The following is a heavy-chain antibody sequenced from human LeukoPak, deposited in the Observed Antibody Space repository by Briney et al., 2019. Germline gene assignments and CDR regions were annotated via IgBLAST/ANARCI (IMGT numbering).Heavy chain of an antibody. CDR3: ATSDYGDYPGRY. CDR2: FYYSGTT. J-gene: IGHJ4*02. Sequence: SETLSLTCTVSGVAISSGGRYWNWVRQDPGKGLDWIGYFYYSGTTHYNPSLKSRVTISVDTSKNQLFLKLRSVTAADTAVYYCATSDYGDYPGRYWGQGTLVTVSS. D-gene: IGHD4-17*01. CDR1: GVAISSGGRY. V-gene: IGHV4-31*03.